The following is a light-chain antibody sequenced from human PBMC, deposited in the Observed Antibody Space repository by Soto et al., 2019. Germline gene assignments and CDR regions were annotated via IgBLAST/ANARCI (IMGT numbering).Light chain of an antibody. CDR2: DVD. CDR3: CSYAGPYWV. CDR1: SSDVGAYNY. J-gene: IGLJ3*02. Sequence: QSALTQPRSVSGAPGQSVTISCTGTSSDVGAYNYVSWYQRHPGKAPKLMIYDVDKRPSGVPDHFSGSKSGNTASLTISGLQAEDEADYFCCSYAGPYWVFGGGTKLTVL. V-gene: IGLV2-11*01.